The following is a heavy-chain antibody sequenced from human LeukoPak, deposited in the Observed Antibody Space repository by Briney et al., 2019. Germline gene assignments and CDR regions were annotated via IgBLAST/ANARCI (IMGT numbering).Heavy chain of an antibody. Sequence: PRGSLRLSCAASGFTYSNYSMTWVRQAPGKGLEWISYISGSSSAIYYADSVKGRFTISRDNVKNSVYLQMNNLRDDDTAVYYCARGTMMNWGQGTLVTVSS. CDR2: ISGSSSAI. J-gene: IGHJ4*02. CDR3: ARGTMMN. V-gene: IGHV3-48*02. D-gene: IGHD3-22*01. CDR1: GFTYSNYS.